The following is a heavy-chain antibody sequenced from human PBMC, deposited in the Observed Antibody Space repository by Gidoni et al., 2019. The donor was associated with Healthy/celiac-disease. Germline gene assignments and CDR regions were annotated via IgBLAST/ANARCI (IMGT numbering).Heavy chain of an antibody. V-gene: IGHV3-21*01. J-gene: IGHJ3*02. CDR2: ISSISSYI. CDR3: AGETYYYDSSGYYYGGAFDI. CDR1: GFTFSSYS. D-gene: IGHD3-22*01. Sequence: EVQMVESGGGLVKPGGSLRLSCAASGFTFSSYSLNGVRQTPGKGLEWVSSISSISSYIYDADSVKGRFTISRDNAKNSLYLQMNSLRAEDTAVYYGAGETYYYDSSGYYYGGAFDIWGQGTMVTVSS.